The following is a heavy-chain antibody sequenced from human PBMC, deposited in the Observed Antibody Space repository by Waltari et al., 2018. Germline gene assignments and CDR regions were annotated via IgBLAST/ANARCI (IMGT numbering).Heavy chain of an antibody. V-gene: IGHV3-23*04. D-gene: IGHD3-22*01. J-gene: IGHJ3*02. Sequence: EVQLVESGGGLVQPGGSLRLSCAASGFTFKNYAMSWVGQAPGEGLEWVSAISGSGGSTYYADSVKGRFTISRDNSKNTLYLQMNSLRAEDTALYYCAKDFYDSSRYYLPDAFDIWGQGTMVTVSS. CDR1: GFTFKNYA. CDR3: AKDFYDSSRYYLPDAFDI. CDR2: ISGSGGST.